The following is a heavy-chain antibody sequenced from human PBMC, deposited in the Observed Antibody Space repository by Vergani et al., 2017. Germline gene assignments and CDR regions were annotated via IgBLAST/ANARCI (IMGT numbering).Heavy chain of an antibody. CDR1: GFTFSSYG. D-gene: IGHD2-15*01. J-gene: IGHJ6*02. CDR3: ARDHWGEYCSGGSCYHYYYGMDV. CDR2: ISYDGSNK. V-gene: IGHV3-30*03. Sequence: QVQLVESGGGVVQPGRSLRLSCAASGFTFSSYGMHWVRQAPGKGLEWVAVISYDGSNKYYADSVKGRFTISRDNAKNSLYLQMNSLRAEDTAVYYCARDHWGEYCSGGSCYHYYYGMDVWGQGTTVTVSS.